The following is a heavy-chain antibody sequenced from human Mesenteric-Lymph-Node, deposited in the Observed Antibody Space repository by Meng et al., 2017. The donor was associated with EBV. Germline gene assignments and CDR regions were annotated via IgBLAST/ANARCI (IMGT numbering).Heavy chain of an antibody. CDR3: ARDRLTAMVKGGWFDP. J-gene: IGHJ5*02. V-gene: IGHV6-1*01. D-gene: IGHD5-18*01. CDR1: GDSVSSNIAA. Sequence: QVQLQQSGPGLVKPSQPLSLTCAISGDSVSSNIAAWNWIRQSPSRGLEWLGRTYYRSKWYNDYAVSVKSRITINPDTSKNQFSLQLNSVTPEDTAVYYCARDRLTAMVKGGWFDPWGQGPLGTVVS. CDR2: TYYRSKWYN.